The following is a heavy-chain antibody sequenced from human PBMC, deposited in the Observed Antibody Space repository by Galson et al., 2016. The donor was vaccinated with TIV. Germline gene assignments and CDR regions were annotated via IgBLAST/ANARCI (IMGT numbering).Heavy chain of an antibody. V-gene: IGHV1-3*01. J-gene: IGHJ4*02. CDR3: ASPPYCGGDCFKYDS. CDR2: INAATGPT. CDR1: GYTFTIYP. Sequence: SVKVSCKASGYTFTIYPIHWVRQAPGQSLEWMGRINAATGPTQYSQRFQGRVTITRDTSTTTAYMELSRLRSEDTAVYYCASPPYCGGDCFKYDSWGQGTLVTVST. D-gene: IGHD2-21*01.